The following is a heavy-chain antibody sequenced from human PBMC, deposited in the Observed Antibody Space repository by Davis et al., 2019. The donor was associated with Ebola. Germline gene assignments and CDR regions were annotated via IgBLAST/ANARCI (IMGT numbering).Heavy chain of an antibody. J-gene: IGHJ6*03. V-gene: IGHV3-48*01. CDR3: AKEVTVTNRHYYYYSMDV. D-gene: IGHD4-11*01. CDR2: ISSSGSDI. Sequence: GESMKISCAGSGFTFSSYSMNWVRQAPGKGLEWVSYISSSGSDIYYAESVRGRFTISRDNDKNKLNLQMNSLRPEDTALYYCAKEVTVTNRHYYYYSMDVWGRGTTVTVFS. CDR1: GFTFSSYS.